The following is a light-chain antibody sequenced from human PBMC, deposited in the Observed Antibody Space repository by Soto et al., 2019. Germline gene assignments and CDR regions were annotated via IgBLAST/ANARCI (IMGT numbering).Light chain of an antibody. Sequence: EIVLTQSPGTLSLSPGERATLSCRASQSVSSSYLAWYQQKPGQAPRLLIYGASSRATGIPDRFSGSGSGTDFTLTISRLEPEDFEVYYCQQYGSPPSLTFGGGTKVEIK. CDR2: GAS. J-gene: IGKJ4*01. CDR3: QQYGSPPSLT. V-gene: IGKV3-20*01. CDR1: QSVSSSY.